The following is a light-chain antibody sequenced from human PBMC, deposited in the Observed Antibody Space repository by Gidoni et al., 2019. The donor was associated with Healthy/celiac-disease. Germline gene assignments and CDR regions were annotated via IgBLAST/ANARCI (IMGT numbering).Light chain of an antibody. V-gene: IGLV3-1*01. CDR3: QAWDSSIVV. CDR2: QDS. CDR1: KLGDKY. J-gene: IGLJ2*01. Sequence: SYELTQPPSVSVSPGQTASITCSGDKLGDKYACWYQQKPGQSPVLVIYQDSKRPSGIPGRFSGSNSGNTATLTISGTQAMDEADYYGQAWDSSIVVFGGGTKLTVL.